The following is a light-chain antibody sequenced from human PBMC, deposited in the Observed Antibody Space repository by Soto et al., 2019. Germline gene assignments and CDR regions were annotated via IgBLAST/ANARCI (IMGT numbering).Light chain of an antibody. CDR2: GAS. V-gene: IGKV3-20*01. CDR3: QQYGSSPEYT. Sequence: EIGLTQSPGTLSLSPGERATLSCRASQSVSSSYLAWYQQKPVQAPRLLIYGASSRATGIPDRFSGSGSWTDFTLTISRLEPVDFAVYYCQQYGSSPEYTFGQGTKLESK. CDR1: QSVSSSY. J-gene: IGKJ2*01.